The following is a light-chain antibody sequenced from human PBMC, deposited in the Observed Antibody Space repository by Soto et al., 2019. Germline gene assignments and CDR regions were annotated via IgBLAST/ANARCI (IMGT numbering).Light chain of an antibody. CDR3: QQRSNWPWT. J-gene: IGKJ1*01. Sequence: DIVLTQSPATLSSFHGDRVTLSCRASQYINTRLAWYQHRPGQAPRLLIYQTSIRAAGIPARFSASGTGTDFTLTISSLEPEDFAVYYCQQRSNWPWTFGQGTKVDIK. CDR1: QYINTR. CDR2: QTS. V-gene: IGKV3D-11*01.